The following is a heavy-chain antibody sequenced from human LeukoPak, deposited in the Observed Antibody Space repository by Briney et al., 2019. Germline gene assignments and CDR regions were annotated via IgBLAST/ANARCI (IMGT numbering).Heavy chain of an antibody. J-gene: IGHJ3*02. V-gene: IGHV4-59*12. Sequence: SETLSLTCTVSGGSISSYYWSWIRQPPGKGLEWIGYIYYSGSTNYNPSLKSRVTISVDTSKNQFSLKLSSVTAADTAVYYCARGGIRRPPQIWGQGTMVTVSS. CDR1: GGSISSYY. CDR2: IYYSGST. CDR3: ARGGIRRPPQI.